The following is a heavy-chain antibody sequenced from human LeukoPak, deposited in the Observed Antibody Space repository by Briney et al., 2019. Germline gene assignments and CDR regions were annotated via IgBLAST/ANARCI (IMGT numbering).Heavy chain of an antibody. CDR1: GGSISSSSYY. CDR3: ASSYDSSGYYGWFDP. J-gene: IGHJ5*02. Sequence: SETLSLTCTVSGGSISSSSYYWGWIRQPLGKGLEWIGSIYYSGSTYYNPSLKSRVTISEDTSKNQFSLKLSSVTAADTAVYYCASSYDSSGYYGWFDPWGQGTLVTVSS. V-gene: IGHV4-39*07. CDR2: IYYSGST. D-gene: IGHD3-22*01.